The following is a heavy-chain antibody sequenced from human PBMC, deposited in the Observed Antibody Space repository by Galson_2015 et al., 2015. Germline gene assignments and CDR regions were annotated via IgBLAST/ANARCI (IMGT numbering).Heavy chain of an antibody. Sequence: LRLSCAASGFPFRDYSMNWVRQAPGTGLEWISYISNGGSTIYYADSVKGRFTISRDNAKNSLYLQMNSLRDEDTAVYYCARDGPGVLRFLDVWGKGTTVTVSS. V-gene: IGHV3-48*02. J-gene: IGHJ6*04. CDR1: GFPFRDYS. CDR3: ARDGPGVLRFLDV. D-gene: IGHD3-3*01. CDR2: ISNGGSTI.